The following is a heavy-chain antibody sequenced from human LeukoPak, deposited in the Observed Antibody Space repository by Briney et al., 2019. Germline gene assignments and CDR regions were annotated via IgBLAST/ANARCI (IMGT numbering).Heavy chain of an antibody. D-gene: IGHD6-19*01. V-gene: IGHV4-59*01. CDR3: ARRTSNGWPSENAFDI. Sequence: SETLSLTCSVSAGSITSFYWSWIRQPPGKGPEWIGYIFYTGSTNYNPSLKSRVTISLDKSKNQFFLKLSSVTAADTAMYYCARRTSNGWPSENAFDIWGQGTMVTVSS. CDR1: AGSITSFY. J-gene: IGHJ3*02. CDR2: IFYTGST.